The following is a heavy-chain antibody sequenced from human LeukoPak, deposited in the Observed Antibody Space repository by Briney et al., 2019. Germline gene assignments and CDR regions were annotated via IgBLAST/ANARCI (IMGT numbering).Heavy chain of an antibody. V-gene: IGHV1-8*01. CDR1: GYTFTNYD. Sequence: GASVKVSCKASGYTFTNYDINWVRQATGQGLEWMGWMNPNSGDSHSVDKFQGRVTMTRDTSIRIAYMELSGLRSDDTAVYYCARRYCISTGCSAFDYWGPGTPVTVSS. CDR2: MNPNSGDS. D-gene: IGHD2-2*01. CDR3: ARRYCISTGCSAFDY. J-gene: IGHJ4*02.